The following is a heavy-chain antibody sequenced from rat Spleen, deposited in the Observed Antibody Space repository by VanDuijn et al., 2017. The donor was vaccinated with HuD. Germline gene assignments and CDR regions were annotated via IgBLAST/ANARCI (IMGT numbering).Heavy chain of an antibody. Sequence: EVQLVESGGGLVQPGRSLKLSCAASGFTFSNYGMAWVRQTPTRGLEWVASISAGGGNTYYRDSVKGRFTISRDNAKSTLYLQMDSLRSEDTATYYCARVGTRVSRFAYWGQGTLVTVSS. CDR1: GFTFSNYG. D-gene: IGHD1-4*01. J-gene: IGHJ3*01. CDR2: ISAGGGNT. CDR3: ARVGTRVSRFAY. V-gene: IGHV5S13*01.